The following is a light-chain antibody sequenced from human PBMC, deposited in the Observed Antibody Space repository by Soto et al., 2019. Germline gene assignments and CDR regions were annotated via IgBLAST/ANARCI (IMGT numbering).Light chain of an antibody. CDR2: GAS. CDR1: QSVSSN. CDR3: QQYNNWPPYT. V-gene: IGKV3-15*01. Sequence: EIVMTQSPATLSVSPGERATLSCRASQSVSSNLAWYQQKPDQAPRLRIYGASTRATGIPARFSGSGSGTDFTLTISSLQSEDFAVYYCQQYNNWPPYTFGQGTKLEIK. J-gene: IGKJ2*01.